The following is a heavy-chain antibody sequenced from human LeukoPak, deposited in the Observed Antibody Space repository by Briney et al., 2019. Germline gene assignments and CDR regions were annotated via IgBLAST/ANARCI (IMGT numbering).Heavy chain of an antibody. CDR1: GYSISSGYY. CDR2: IYHSGST. V-gene: IGHV4-38-2*01. J-gene: IGHJ4*02. Sequence: SETLSLTCAVSGYSISSGYYWGWIRQPPGKGLEWIGSIYHSGSTYYNPSLKSRVTISVDTSKNQFSLKLNSVTAADTAAYYCASGPYGSGSKIDYWGQGTLVTVSS. CDR3: ASGPYGSGSKIDY. D-gene: IGHD3-10*01.